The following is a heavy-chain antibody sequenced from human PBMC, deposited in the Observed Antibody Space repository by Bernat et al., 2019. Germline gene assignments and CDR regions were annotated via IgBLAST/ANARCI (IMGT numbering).Heavy chain of an antibody. Sequence: QVQLVESGGGVVQPGTSLRLSCAASGFSFSRFGMHWVRQAPGEGLKWVAVIYYDGVNKYYADSVKGRFTISRDNSKNTVYLQMNSLRAEDTAVYYCARDWVDYLVDYWGQGTLVTVSS. CDR1: GFSFSRFG. CDR2: IYYDGVNK. J-gene: IGHJ4*02. D-gene: IGHD3/OR15-3a*01. CDR3: ARDWVDYLVDY. V-gene: IGHV3-30*03.